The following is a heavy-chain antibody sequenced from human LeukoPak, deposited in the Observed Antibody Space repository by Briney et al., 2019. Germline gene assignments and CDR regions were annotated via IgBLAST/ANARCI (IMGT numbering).Heavy chain of an antibody. V-gene: IGHV1-8*01. J-gene: IGHJ4*02. CDR2: MNPNSGNT. CDR1: GYTFTSYD. CDR3: ARRHGRCSDGSCYYPDY. Sequence: PWASVKVSCKASGYTFTSYDINWVRHATGQGLEWMGWMNPNSGNTGYAQKFQGRVTMTRNSSITTAYMELSSLRSEDTAVYYCARRHGRCSDGSCYYPDYWGQGTLVTVSS. D-gene: IGHD2-15*01.